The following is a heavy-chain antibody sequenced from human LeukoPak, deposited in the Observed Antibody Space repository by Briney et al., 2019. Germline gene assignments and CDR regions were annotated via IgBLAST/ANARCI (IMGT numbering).Heavy chain of an antibody. V-gene: IGHV1-2*02. CDR2: INPNSGGT. D-gene: IGHD3-3*01. J-gene: IGHJ4*02. CDR1: GYTFTGYY. CDR3: ARVNTEYYDFWSGYYTGWYFDY. Sequence: ASVKVSCKASGYTFTGYYMHWVRQAPGQGLEWMGWINPNSGGTNYAQKFQGRVTMTRGTSISTAYMELSRLRSDDTAVYYCARVNTEYYDFWSGYYTGWYFDYWGQGTLVTVSS.